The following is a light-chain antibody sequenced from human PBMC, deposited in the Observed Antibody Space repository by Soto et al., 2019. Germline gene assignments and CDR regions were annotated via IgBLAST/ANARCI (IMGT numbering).Light chain of an antibody. V-gene: IGKV1-39*01. CDR3: QQSYSTPPYT. CDR2: AAS. CDR1: QTISSY. J-gene: IGKJ2*01. Sequence: DIQMTQSPSSLSASVGDRVTISCRASQTISSYLNWYQQKPGKAPKLLIYAASSLQSGVPSRFSGSGSGTDFTLIISSLQPEDFATYYCQQSYSTPPYTFGQGTKVDIK.